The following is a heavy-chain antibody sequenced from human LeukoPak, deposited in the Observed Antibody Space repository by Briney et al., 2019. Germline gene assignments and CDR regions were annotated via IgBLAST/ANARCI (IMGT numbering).Heavy chain of an antibody. V-gene: IGHV3-30*02. CDR1: GFTFSSYG. J-gene: IGHJ4*02. Sequence: GGSLRLSCAASGFTFSSYGIHWVRQAPGKGLEWVAFIRFDGSNKYYADSVKGRFTISRDNSKNTLYLQMNSLRAEDTAVYYCAKGSYYDFWSGLDYWGQGTLVTVSS. D-gene: IGHD3-3*01. CDR2: IRFDGSNK. CDR3: AKGSYYDFWSGLDY.